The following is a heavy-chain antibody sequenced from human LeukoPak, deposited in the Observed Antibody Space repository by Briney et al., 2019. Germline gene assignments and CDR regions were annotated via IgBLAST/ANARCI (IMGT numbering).Heavy chain of an antibody. CDR2: ISGSGGST. V-gene: IGHV3-23*01. D-gene: IGHD6-13*01. Sequence: GGSLRLSCAASGFTFSSYAMRWVRQAPGKGLEWVSAISGSGGSTYYADSVKGRFTISRDNSKNSLYLQMNSLRAEDTAVYYCARKLGRTFDYWGQGTLVTVSS. CDR1: GFTFSSYA. J-gene: IGHJ4*02. CDR3: ARKLGRTFDY.